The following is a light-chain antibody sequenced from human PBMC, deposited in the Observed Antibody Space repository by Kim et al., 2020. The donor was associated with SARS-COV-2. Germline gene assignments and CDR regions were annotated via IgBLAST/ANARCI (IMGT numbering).Light chain of an antibody. CDR3: NARDINNNHHV. CDR2: GKN. V-gene: IGLV3-19*01. CDR1: ILRRSF. J-gene: IGLJ1*01. Sequence: SSELTQDPAVSVALGQTIRITCQGDILRRSFAAWYQQKPGQAPVLVAYGKNYRPSGIPDRFSASNSENIASLTITGALAEDEADYYCNARDINNNHHVFGTGTKVTVL.